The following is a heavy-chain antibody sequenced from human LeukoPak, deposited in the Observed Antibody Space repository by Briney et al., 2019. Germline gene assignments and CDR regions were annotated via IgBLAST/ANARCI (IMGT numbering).Heavy chain of an antibody. CDR3: ARPGADCGSAGCYTYPYYGLDV. D-gene: IGHD2-2*02. CDR1: DYSFSGHG. J-gene: IGHJ6*02. V-gene: IGHV1-18*01. CDR2: ISAYNGNT. Sequence: ASLKVSCTASDYSFSGHGITWVRQAPGQGLEWMGWISAYNGNTKYAQNLQGKVTMTTDISTSTAYMELRSLRSDDTAVYYCARPGADCGSAGCYTYPYYGLDVWGQGTTVTVSS.